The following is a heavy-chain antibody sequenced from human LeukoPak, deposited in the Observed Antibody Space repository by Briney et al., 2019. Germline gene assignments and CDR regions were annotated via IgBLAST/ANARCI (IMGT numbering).Heavy chain of an antibody. CDR1: GGSFSGYY. D-gene: IGHD3-10*01. Sequence: SETLSLTCAVYGGSFSGYYWSWIRQPPGKGLEWIGEINHSGSTNYNPSLKSRVTISVDTSKNQFSLKLSSVTAADTAVYYCARGRGVLLWFGESPFSYYFDYWGQGTPVTVSS. J-gene: IGHJ4*02. CDR3: ARGRGVLLWFGESPFSYYFDY. V-gene: IGHV4-34*01. CDR2: INHSGST.